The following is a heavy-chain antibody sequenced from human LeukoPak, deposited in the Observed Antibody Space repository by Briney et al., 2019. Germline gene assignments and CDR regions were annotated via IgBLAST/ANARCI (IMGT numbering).Heavy chain of an antibody. D-gene: IGHD6-19*01. CDR3: ARGSKGLVHGGVSLDY. J-gene: IGHJ4*02. CDR1: GFTFSNYG. V-gene: IGHV3-23*01. CDR2: ISNNGGST. Sequence: GGSLRLSCAASGFTFSNYGMSWVRQAPGKGLEWVSGISNNGGSTYYADSVKGRFTISRDNSKSTLYLQMNSLSAEDTAVYYCARGSKGLVHGGVSLDYWGQGTLVTVSS.